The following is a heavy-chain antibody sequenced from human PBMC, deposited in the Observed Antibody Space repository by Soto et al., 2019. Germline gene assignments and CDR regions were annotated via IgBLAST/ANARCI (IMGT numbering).Heavy chain of an antibody. D-gene: IGHD3-16*01. CDR1: GFTVSTKY. CDR3: ARDPWAADY. J-gene: IGHJ4*02. Sequence: EVQLVESGGGLVQPGGSLRLSCAASGFTVSTKYMSWVRQAPGKGLEWVSVIYSGGSTFYADSVRGRFTISRDNSKNTVNRQMNSLRAEDTAVDYWARDPWAADYWGQGTLVTVSS. V-gene: IGHV3-66*01. CDR2: IYSGGST.